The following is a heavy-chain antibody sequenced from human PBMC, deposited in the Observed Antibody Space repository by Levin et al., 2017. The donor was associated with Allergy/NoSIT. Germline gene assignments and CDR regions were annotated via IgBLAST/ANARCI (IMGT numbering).Heavy chain of an antibody. D-gene: IGHD3-3*01. CDR3: ASTSITIFGVSTGPLDNHYYDYGMDV. Sequence: PSETLSLTCTVSGYSISSGYYWGWIRQPPGKGLEWLGSIYHSGSTYYNPSLKSRVTISVDTSKNQFSLKLSSVTAADTAVYYCASTSITIFGVSTGPLDNHYYDYGMDVWGQGTTVTVSS. J-gene: IGHJ6*02. V-gene: IGHV4-38-2*02. CDR2: IYHSGST. CDR1: GYSISSGYY.